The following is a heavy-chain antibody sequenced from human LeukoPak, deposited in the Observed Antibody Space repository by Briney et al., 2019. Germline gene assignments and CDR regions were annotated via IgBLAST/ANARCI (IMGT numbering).Heavy chain of an antibody. D-gene: IGHD3-16*01. CDR3: AKEGRWGSWYFDY. CDR1: TFSGHG. V-gene: IGHV3-30*18. J-gene: IGHJ4*02. Sequence: GGSLRLSCDLTFSGHGMHWVRQAPGKGLEWLAVVAADGGAKFYADSVRGRFTVFRGTSRNTVFLQLGGLKTDDTAVHYCAKEGRWGSWYFDYWGQGALVTVSS. CDR2: VAADGGAK.